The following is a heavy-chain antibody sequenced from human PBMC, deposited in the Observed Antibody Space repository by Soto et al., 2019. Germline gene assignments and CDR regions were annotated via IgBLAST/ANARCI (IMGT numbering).Heavy chain of an antibody. J-gene: IGHJ3*02. V-gene: IGHV3-21*01. CDR3: ARLIVVPAAMWAFDI. CDR1: GFTFSSYS. CDR2: ISSSSSYI. D-gene: IGHD2-2*01. Sequence: EVQLVESGGGLVKPGGSLRLSCAASGFTFSSYSMNWVRQAPGKGLEWVSSISSSSSYIYYADSVKGRFTISRDNAKNSLYLQMNSLRAEDTAVYYRARLIVVPAAMWAFDIWGQGTMVTVSS.